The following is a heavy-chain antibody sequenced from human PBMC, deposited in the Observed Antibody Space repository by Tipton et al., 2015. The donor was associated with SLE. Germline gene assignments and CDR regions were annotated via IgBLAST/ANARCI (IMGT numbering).Heavy chain of an antibody. Sequence: TLSLTCTVSGASISSHYWSWIRQPPGKTLEWIGYIYSGGSTNYNPSLKSRVSISVDTSKNQISLKLSSVTAADTAVYYCARTSTYYDFWSGSYYYYYYMDVWGKGTTVTVSS. J-gene: IGHJ6*03. CDR1: GASISSHY. CDR3: ARTSTYYDFWSGSYYYYYYMDV. V-gene: IGHV4-59*11. CDR2: IYSGGST. D-gene: IGHD3-3*01.